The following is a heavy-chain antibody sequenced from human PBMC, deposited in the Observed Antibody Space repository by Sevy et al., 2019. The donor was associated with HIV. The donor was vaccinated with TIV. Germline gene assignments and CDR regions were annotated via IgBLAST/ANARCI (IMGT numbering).Heavy chain of an antibody. Sequence: SETLSLTCTVSGGSITSLYWNWIRQPPGKGLEWIGNIYYNGHINYNPSLKSRVTLSLDTSKNQFCLRLGSVTAADTAMYYCAGENAWGRGYSWGQGTLVTVSS. V-gene: IGHV4-59*08. CDR2: IYYNGHI. CDR3: AGENAWGRGYS. D-gene: IGHD1-26*01. J-gene: IGHJ4*02. CDR1: GGSITSLY.